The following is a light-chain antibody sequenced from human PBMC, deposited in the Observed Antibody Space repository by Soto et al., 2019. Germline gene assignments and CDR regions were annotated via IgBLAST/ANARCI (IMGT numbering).Light chain of an antibody. CDR1: ESVAGH. Sequence: EFVLTQSPGTLSLSPGERATLSCRASESVAGHLAWYQQKPGQAPRLLIHGASIRATGIPVRFSGSGSGTEFTLTISSLQSEDFAVYYCQQYDGWPRTFGQGTKVDIK. CDR3: QQYDGWPRT. J-gene: IGKJ1*01. V-gene: IGKV3-15*01. CDR2: GAS.